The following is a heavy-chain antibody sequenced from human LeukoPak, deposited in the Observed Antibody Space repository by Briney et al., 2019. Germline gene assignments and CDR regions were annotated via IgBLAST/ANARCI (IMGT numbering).Heavy chain of an antibody. Sequence: GRSLRLSCAASGFTFSSYAMHWVRQAPGKGLEWVAVISYDGSNKYYADSVKGRFTISRDNSKNTLYLQMNSLRAEDTAVYYCARGGGIYSYGRYYFDYWGQGTLVTVSS. J-gene: IGHJ4*02. CDR3: ARGGGIYSYGRYYFDY. D-gene: IGHD5-18*01. CDR1: GFTFSSYA. CDR2: ISYDGSNK. V-gene: IGHV3-30-3*01.